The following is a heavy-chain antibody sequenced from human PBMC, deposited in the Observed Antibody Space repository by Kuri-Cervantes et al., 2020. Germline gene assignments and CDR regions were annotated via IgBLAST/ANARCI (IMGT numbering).Heavy chain of an antibody. Sequence: GESLKISCAASGFTFSSYWMHWVRQAPGKGLVWVSRISNDGSSTNYADSVKGRFTISRDSSKSALYLQVNSLRAEDTAVYYCAKDQRRLWIETRNGSGVTYIDHWGQGTLVTVSS. CDR3: AKDQRRLWIETRNGSGVTYIDH. V-gene: IGHV3-74*01. CDR2: ISNDGSST. J-gene: IGHJ1*01. D-gene: IGHD3-10*01. CDR1: GFTFSSYW.